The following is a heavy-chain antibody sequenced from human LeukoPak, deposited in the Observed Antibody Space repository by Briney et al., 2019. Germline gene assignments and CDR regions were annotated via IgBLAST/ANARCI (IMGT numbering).Heavy chain of an antibody. V-gene: IGHV3-21*01. CDR3: ARDGSPTSSGWYGPEDY. D-gene: IGHD6-19*01. J-gene: IGHJ4*02. CDR1: GFTFSSYS. CDR2: ITSSSSYI. Sequence: PGGSLRLSCAASGFTFSSYSMNWVRQAPGKGLEWVSSITSSSSYIYYADSVKGRFTISRDNDKHSLYLQMNSLRAEDTAVYYCARDGSPTSSGWYGPEDYWGQGTLVTVSS.